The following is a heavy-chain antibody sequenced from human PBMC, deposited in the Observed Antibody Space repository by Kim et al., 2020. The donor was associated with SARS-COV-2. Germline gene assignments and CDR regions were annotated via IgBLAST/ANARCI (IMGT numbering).Heavy chain of an antibody. CDR3: ARDRGSIAVAGIKKGGWFDP. D-gene: IGHD6-19*01. CDR2: TYYRSKWYN. J-gene: IGHJ5*02. CDR1: GDSVSSNSAA. Sequence: SQTLSLTCAISGDSVSSNSAAWNWIRQSPSRGLEWLGRTYYRSKWYNDYAVSVKSRITINPDTSKNQFSLQLNSVTPEDTAVYYCARDRGSIAVAGIKKGGWFDPWGQGTLVTVSS. V-gene: IGHV6-1*01.